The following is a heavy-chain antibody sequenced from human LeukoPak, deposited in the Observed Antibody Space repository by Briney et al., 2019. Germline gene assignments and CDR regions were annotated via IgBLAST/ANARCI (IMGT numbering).Heavy chain of an antibody. CDR1: GFTFSSYG. CDR2: IKQDGSEK. D-gene: IGHD3-22*01. J-gene: IGHJ4*02. Sequence: GGSLRLSCAASGFTFSSYGMSWVRQAPGKGLEWVARIKQDGSEKYYVDSVKGRFTISRDNAKNSLYLQMNSLRAEDTAVYYCARGWTYYYDSSGYKLFDYWGQGTLVTVSS. CDR3: ARGWTYYYDSSGYKLFDY. V-gene: IGHV3-7*01.